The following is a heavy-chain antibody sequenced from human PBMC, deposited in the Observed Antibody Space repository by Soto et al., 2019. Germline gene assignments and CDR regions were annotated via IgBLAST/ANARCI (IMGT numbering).Heavy chain of an antibody. J-gene: IGHJ6*02. CDR3: ARDPATGYPFSYRMDV. D-gene: IGHD1-1*01. CDR2: INPSGGST. CDR1: GYTFTGSY. Sequence: ASVKVSCKASGYTFTGSYMHWVRPAPGQGLEWMGIINPSGGSTSYAQKFQGRVTMTRDTSTSTVYMELSSLRSEDTAVYYCARDPATGYPFSYRMDVWGQGPTVTVSS. V-gene: IGHV1-46*01.